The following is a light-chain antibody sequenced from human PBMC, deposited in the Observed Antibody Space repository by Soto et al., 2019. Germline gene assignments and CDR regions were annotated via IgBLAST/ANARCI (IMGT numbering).Light chain of an antibody. V-gene: IGLV2-23*02. CDR1: SSDVGSYNL. CDR2: EVS. J-gene: IGLJ1*01. Sequence: QSVLTQPASVSGSPGQSITISCTGTSSDVGSYNLVSWYQQHPGKAPKVMIYEVSKRPSGVPNRFSGSKSGNTASLTISGLQAEDEADYYCCSYAGSSTYVCGTGTKVTV. CDR3: CSYAGSSTYV.